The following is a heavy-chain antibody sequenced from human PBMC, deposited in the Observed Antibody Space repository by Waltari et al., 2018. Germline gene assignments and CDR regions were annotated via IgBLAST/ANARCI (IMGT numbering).Heavy chain of an antibody. V-gene: IGHV3-11*01. CDR3: ARAGFDHQSSGYGMDV. J-gene: IGHJ6*02. CDR1: GFTFSDFY. D-gene: IGHD3-22*01. Sequence: QVQLVESGGRFVKPGGSLRLSCAASGFTFSDFYVSWIRQVPGGGLEWVEYMSSTREIIYYADSVRGRFTISRDNARKSLYLDMNSLRAEDTAVYYCARAGFDHQSSGYGMDVWGQGTTVTVSS. CDR2: MSSTREII.